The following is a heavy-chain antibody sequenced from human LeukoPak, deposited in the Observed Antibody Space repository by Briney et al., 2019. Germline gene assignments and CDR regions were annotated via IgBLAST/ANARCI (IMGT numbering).Heavy chain of an antibody. CDR3: AKSDSAVIFGGMDV. J-gene: IGHJ6*02. D-gene: IGHD3-16*02. Sequence: GGSLRLSCAASGFTFSSYAMSWVRQAPGKGLEWVSAISGSGGSTYYVDSVKGRFTISRDNSKNTLYLQMNSLRAEDTAVYYCAKSDSAVIFGGMDVWGQGTTVTVSS. CDR2: ISGSGGST. V-gene: IGHV3-23*01. CDR1: GFTFSSYA.